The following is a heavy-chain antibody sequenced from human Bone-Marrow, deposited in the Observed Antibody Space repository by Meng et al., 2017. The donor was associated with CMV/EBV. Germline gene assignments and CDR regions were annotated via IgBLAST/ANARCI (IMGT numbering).Heavy chain of an antibody. CDR2: IHYTGRA. CDR1: GVSISTHY. D-gene: IGHD1-1*01. Sequence: QVQLQQSGAGLVKSSETLSLPCRVSGVSISTHYWGWIRQTPGKGLEWIASIHYTGRADYSPSLKSRVTVSVDTSDSQLSLKLSSVTTADTAMYYCAERGGGYWGQGILVTVSS. V-gene: IGHV4-59*11. CDR3: AERGGGY. J-gene: IGHJ4*02.